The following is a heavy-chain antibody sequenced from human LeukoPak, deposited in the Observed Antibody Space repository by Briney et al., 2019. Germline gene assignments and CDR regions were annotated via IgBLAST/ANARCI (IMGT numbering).Heavy chain of an antibody. J-gene: IGHJ5*02. D-gene: IGHD6-13*01. CDR3: AKDISTWWFDP. CDR1: GFTFSNYA. Sequence: GGSLRLSCAASGFTFSNYAMTWLRQAPGKGLELVSGISASGGITDYADSVKGGFTLSRDNSNNTLYLQMNSLRADDTAVYYCAKDISTWWFDPWGQGTLITVSS. CDR2: ISASGGIT. V-gene: IGHV3-23*01.